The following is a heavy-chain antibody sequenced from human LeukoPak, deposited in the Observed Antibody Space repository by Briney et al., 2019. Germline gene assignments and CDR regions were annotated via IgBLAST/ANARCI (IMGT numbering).Heavy chain of an antibody. J-gene: IGHJ5*02. D-gene: IGHD6-13*01. CDR2: MNPNSGNT. V-gene: IGHV1-8*03. Sequence: ASVKVSCKASGYTFTSYGINWVRQATGQGLEWMGWMNPNSGNTGYAQKFQGRVTITRNTSISIAYMELSSLRSEDTAVYYCARGSYSSSWNWFDPWGQGTLVTVSS. CDR3: ARGSYSSSWNWFDP. CDR1: GYTFTSYG.